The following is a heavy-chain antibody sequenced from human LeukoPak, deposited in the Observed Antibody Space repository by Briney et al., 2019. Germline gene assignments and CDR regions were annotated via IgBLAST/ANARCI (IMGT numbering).Heavy chain of an antibody. J-gene: IGHJ6*03. V-gene: IGHV1-69*05. D-gene: IGHD2-8*01. CDR3: AREPSYCTNGVCYSYYMDV. CDR2: IIPIFGTA. Sequence: GASVKVSFKASGGTFSSYAISWVRQAPGQGLEWVGGIIPIFGTANYAQKFQGRVTITTDESTSTAYMELSSLRSEDTAVYYCAREPSYCTNGVCYSYYMDVWGKGTTVTVSS. CDR1: GGTFSSYA.